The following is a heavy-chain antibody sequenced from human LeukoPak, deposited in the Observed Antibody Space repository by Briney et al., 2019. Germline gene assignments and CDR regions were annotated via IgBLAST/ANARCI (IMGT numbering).Heavy chain of an antibody. CDR1: GGSIIIYY. D-gene: IGHD6-13*01. J-gene: IGHJ5*02. CDR2: IYTIGST. Sequence: SETLSLTCTVSGGSIIIYYWSWIRQPAGKGMEWIGRIYTIGSTNYNPSLKSRVTMSVDTSKNQFSLKLSSVTAADTAVYYCVRHRSYSSSWHRRRGFDPWGQGTLVTVSS. V-gene: IGHV4-4*07. CDR3: VRHRSYSSSWHRRRGFDP.